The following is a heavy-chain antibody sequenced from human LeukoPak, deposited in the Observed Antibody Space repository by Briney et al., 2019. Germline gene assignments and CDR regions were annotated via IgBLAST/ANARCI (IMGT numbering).Heavy chain of an antibody. CDR3: ARGRDGYNSDPFDY. V-gene: IGHV4-34*01. CDR2: INHSGST. J-gene: IGHJ4*02. D-gene: IGHD5-24*01. CDR1: GGSFSGYY. Sequence: SETLSLTCAVYGGSFSGYYWSWIRQPPGKGLEWIGEINHSGSTNYNPSLKSRVTISVDTSKNQFSLKLSSVTAADTAVYYCARGRDGYNSDPFDYWGQGTLVTVSS.